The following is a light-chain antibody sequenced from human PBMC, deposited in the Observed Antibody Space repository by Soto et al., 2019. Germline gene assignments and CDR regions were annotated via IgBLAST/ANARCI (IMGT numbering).Light chain of an antibody. CDR3: QQRTDWPTIT. CDR1: QSVRTV. CDR2: DAS. V-gene: IGKV3-11*01. J-gene: IGKJ5*01. Sequence: EIVLTQSPATLSLSPGERATLSCGASQSVRTVLAWYQQKPGQAPRLLIYDASTRATGIPARFSGSGSGTDFTLTISNLEYEDFGVYYCQQRTDWPTITFGQGTRLDIK.